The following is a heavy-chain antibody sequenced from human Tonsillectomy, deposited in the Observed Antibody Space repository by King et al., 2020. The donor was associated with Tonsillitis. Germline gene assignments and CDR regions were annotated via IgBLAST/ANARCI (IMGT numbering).Heavy chain of an antibody. CDR3: AGEGSLWSHYVDY. D-gene: IGHD3-10*01. CDR1: GFTFSSYG. CDR2: IWYDGSNK. V-gene: IGHV3-33*01. Sequence: VQLVESGGGVVQPGRSLRLSCAASGFTFSSYGMHWVRQAPGKGLEWVAVIWYDGSNKYYADSVKGRFTISRDNSKKTLYLQMNSLRAEDTAVYYCAGEGSLWSHYVDYWGQGTLVTVSS. J-gene: IGHJ4*02.